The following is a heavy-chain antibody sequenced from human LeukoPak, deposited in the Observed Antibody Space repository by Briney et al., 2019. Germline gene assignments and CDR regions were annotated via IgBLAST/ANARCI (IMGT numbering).Heavy chain of an antibody. V-gene: IGHV4-4*02. Sequence: SGTLSLTCSVSGGSIISINWWSWVRQPPDQGLEWIGEISHSGSTNYNPSLENRVILSVDKSKNHFSLNLSSVTAADTAVYYCARRSGTYHAFDIWGQGTMVTVSS. D-gene: IGHD1-26*01. CDR2: ISHSGST. CDR3: ARRSGTYHAFDI. CDR1: GGSIISINW. J-gene: IGHJ3*02.